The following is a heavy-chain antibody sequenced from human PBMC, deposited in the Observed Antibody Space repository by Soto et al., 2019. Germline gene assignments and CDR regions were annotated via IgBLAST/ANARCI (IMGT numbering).Heavy chain of an antibody. V-gene: IGHV1-18*01. CDR1: GYTFTSYG. CDR3: GRDSGRGVVAAAPYYYSAMDV. CDR2: ITPYNGNT. D-gene: IGHD2-15*01. Sequence: SVKVSCKASGYTFTSYGLTWVRQTPGQALEPTGWITPYNGNTTYAQKPHPTLPMTTHTSTSTAYTKMGSLRSAEPTGYFLGRDSGRGVVAAAPYYYSAMDVWGQGTTVTVSS. J-gene: IGHJ6*02.